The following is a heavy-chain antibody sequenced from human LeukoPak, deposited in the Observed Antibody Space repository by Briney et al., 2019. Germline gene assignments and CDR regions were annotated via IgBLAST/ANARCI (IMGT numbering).Heavy chain of an antibody. V-gene: IGHV1-69*13. D-gene: IGHD3-22*01. CDR1: GGTFSSYA. Sequence: SVKVSCKASGGTFSSYAISWVRQASGQGLEWMGGIIPIFGTANYAQKFQGRVTITADESTSTAYMELSSLRSEDTAVYYCARDYYDSSGYYYAPPGYWGQGTLVTVSS. CDR2: IIPIFGTA. J-gene: IGHJ4*02. CDR3: ARDYYDSSGYYYAPPGY.